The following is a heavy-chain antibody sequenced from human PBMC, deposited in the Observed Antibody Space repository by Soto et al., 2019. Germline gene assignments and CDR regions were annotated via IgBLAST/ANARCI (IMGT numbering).Heavy chain of an antibody. CDR1: GGTFSSYA. J-gene: IGHJ6*02. V-gene: IGHV1-69*01. D-gene: IGHD1-26*01. CDR3: ARGKWDIHYYYYGMDG. CDR2: INPIFGTA. Sequence: QVQLVQSGAEVKKPGSSVKVSCKASGGTFSSYAISWVRQAPGQGLEWMGGINPIFGTANYAQKFQGRVTITADESTSTAYMALSSLRSEDTAVYYCARGKWDIHYYYYGMDGWGQGTTVTVSS.